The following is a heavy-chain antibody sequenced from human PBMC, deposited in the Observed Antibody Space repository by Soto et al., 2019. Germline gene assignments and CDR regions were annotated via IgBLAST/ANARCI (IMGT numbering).Heavy chain of an antibody. J-gene: IGHJ6*03. V-gene: IGHV4-34*01. Sequence: SETLSLTCAVYGGSFSGYYWSWIRQPPGKGLEWIGEINHSGSTNYNPSLKSRVTTSVDTSKNQFSLKLSSVTAADTAVYYCARDIRYYYYYMDVWGKGTTVTVSS. CDR1: GGSFSGYY. CDR3: ARDIRYYYYYMDV. CDR2: INHSGST. D-gene: IGHD2-2*02.